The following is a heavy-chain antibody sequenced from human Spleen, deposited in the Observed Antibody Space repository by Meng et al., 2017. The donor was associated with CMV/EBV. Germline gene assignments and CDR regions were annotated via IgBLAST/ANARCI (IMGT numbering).Heavy chain of an antibody. CDR1: GGSFSGYY. D-gene: IGHD5/OR15-5a*01. J-gene: IGHJ3*02. V-gene: IGHV4-34*01. CDR2: INHSGST. Sequence: GSLRLSCAVYGGSFSGYYWSWIRQPPGKGLEWIGEINHSGSTNYNPSLKSRVTISVDTSKNQFSLKLSSVTAADTAVYYCARGRGIRVYAFDIWGQGTMVTVSS. CDR3: ARGRGIRVYAFDI.